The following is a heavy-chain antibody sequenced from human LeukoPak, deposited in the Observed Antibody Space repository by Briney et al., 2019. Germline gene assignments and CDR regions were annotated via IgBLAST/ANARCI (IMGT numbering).Heavy chain of an antibody. CDR1: GFTFSSYA. V-gene: IGHV3-23*01. CDR3: AKDRYDSSVSKTPAEYFQH. D-gene: IGHD3-22*01. J-gene: IGHJ1*01. Sequence: GGSLRLSCAASGFTFSSYAMSWVRQAPGEGLEWVSAISGSGGSTYYADSVKGRFTISRDNSKNTLYLQMNSLRAEDTAVYYCAKDRYDSSVSKTPAEYFQHWGQGTLVTVSS. CDR2: ISGSGGST.